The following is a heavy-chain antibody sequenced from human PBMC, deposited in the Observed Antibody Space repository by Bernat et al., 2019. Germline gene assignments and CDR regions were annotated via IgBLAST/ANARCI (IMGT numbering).Heavy chain of an antibody. CDR2: INHSGST. V-gene: IGHV4-34*01. J-gene: IGHJ5*02. D-gene: IGHD6-19*01. CDR3: ARAPLIAVAGTGNWLDP. Sequence: QVQLQQWGAGLLKPSETLSLTCAVYGGSFSGYYWSWIRQPPGKGLGWIGEINHSGSTNYNPSLKSRVTISVDTSKNQFSLKLSSVTAADTAVYYCARAPLIAVAGTGNWLDPWGQGTLVTVSS. CDR1: GGSFSGYY.